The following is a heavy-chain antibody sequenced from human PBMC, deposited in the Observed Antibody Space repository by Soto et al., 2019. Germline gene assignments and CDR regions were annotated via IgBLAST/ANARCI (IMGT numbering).Heavy chain of an antibody. V-gene: IGHV3-33*01. CDR2: IWYDGSNK. CDR1: GFTFSSYG. D-gene: IGHD6-13*01. J-gene: IGHJ1*01. Sequence: QVQLVESGGGVVQPGRSLRLSCAASGFTFSSYGMHWVRQAPGKGLEWVAVIWYDGSNKYYADSVKGRFTISRDNSKNTLYLQMNSLRAEDTAVYYCARESILRAAGIQYFQHWGQGTLVTVSS. CDR3: ARESILRAAGIQYFQH.